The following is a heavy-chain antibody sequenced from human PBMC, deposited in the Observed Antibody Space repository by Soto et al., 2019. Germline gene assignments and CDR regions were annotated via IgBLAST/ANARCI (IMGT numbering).Heavy chain of an antibody. CDR2: IYWDDDQ. Sequence: SGPNAGEPAQTLTLTCAFSGFSLTTTSMGVAWIRQPPGKALEWLALIYWDDDQRYSPSLKDRLTISKDTSRSRVVLTISNMNPEDTGTYFCAHAGDYDLLSFDHWGPGTPVTVSS. CDR3: AHAGDYDLLSFDH. J-gene: IGHJ4*02. CDR1: GFSLTTTSMG. V-gene: IGHV2-5*02. D-gene: IGHD4-17*01.